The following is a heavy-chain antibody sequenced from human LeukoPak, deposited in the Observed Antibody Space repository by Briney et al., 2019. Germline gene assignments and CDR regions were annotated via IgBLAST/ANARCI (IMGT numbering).Heavy chain of an antibody. CDR1: GDSVSSSSAA. D-gene: IGHD2-2*01. Sequence: SQTLSLTCALSGDSVSSSSAAWNWIRQSPSRGLEWLGRTYYRSKWYNDYAVSVKSRITINPDTSKNQFSLQPNSVTPEDTAVYYCARELVVPAANRPGELDYWGQGTLVTVSS. V-gene: IGHV6-1*01. J-gene: IGHJ4*02. CDR2: TYYRSKWYN. CDR3: ARELVVPAANRPGELDY.